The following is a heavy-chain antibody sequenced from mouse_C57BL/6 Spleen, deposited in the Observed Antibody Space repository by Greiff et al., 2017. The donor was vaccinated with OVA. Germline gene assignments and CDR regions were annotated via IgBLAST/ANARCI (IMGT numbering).Heavy chain of an antibody. Sequence: VQLQQSGPELVKPGASVKISCKASGYSFTGYYMNWVKQSPEKSLEWIGEINPSTGGTTYNQKFKAKATLTVDKSSSTAYMQLKSLTSEDSAVYYCARAPSYYYGSSPFAYWGQGTLVTVSA. D-gene: IGHD1-1*01. CDR3: ARAPSYYYGSSPFAY. CDR2: INPSTGGT. V-gene: IGHV1-42*01. J-gene: IGHJ3*01. CDR1: GYSFTGYY.